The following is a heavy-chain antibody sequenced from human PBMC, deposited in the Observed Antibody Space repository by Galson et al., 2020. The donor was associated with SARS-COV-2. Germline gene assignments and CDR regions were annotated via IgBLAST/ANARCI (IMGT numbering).Heavy chain of an antibody. CDR2: ISYDGTSK. CDR1: GFTFSRSA. J-gene: IGHJ4*02. CDR3: ARETDDHASSWWDY. D-gene: IGHD6-13*01. Sequence: GGSLRLSCAASGFTFSRSAMHWVRQAPGKGLEWVAIISYDGTSKYNSDSVKGRFTISRDNSKRTLYLQMNSLRPEDTAVYYCARETDDHASSWWDYWGQGALVTVSS. V-gene: IGHV3-30*04.